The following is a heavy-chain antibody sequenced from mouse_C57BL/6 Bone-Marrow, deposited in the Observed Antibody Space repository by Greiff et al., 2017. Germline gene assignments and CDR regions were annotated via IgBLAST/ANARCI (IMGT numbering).Heavy chain of an antibody. CDR1: GYTFTSYW. V-gene: IGHV1-64*01. Sequence: QVQLQQPGAELVKPGASVKLSCKASGYTFTSYWMHWVKQRPGQGLEWIGMIHPNSGSTNYNEKFKSKATLTVDKSSSTAYMQLSSLTSEDSAVYYCARSDVRYHDWIAYWGQGTLVTVSA. D-gene: IGHD1-1*01. CDR2: IHPNSGST. J-gene: IGHJ3*01. CDR3: ARSDVRYHDWIAY.